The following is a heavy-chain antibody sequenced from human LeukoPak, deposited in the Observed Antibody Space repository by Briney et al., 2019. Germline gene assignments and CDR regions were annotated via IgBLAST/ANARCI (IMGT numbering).Heavy chain of an antibody. D-gene: IGHD2-15*01. J-gene: IGHJ4*02. CDR2: IYTSGST. V-gene: IGHV4-4*09. CDR1: GGSISSYY. CDR3: ARIARVVGPFFDY. Sequence: PSETLSLTCTVSGGSISSYYWSWIRQPPGKGLEWIGYIYTSGSTNYNPSLKSRVTISVDTSKNQFSLKLSSVTAADTAVYYCARIARVVGPFFDYWGLGTLVTVSS.